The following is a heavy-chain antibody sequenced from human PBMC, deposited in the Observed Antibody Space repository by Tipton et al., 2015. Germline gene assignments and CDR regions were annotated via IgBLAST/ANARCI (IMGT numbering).Heavy chain of an antibody. D-gene: IGHD1-26*01. J-gene: IGHJ4*02. CDR2: LYNSVST. V-gene: IGHV4-4*07. Sequence: LRLSCTVSGGSITSHYWSWIRQPAGKGLEWIGRLYNSVSTDYNPSLKSRVTMSGDTSKNQFSLKLTSVTAADTAVYYCARGGVGFSGSYYLSYWGQGTLVTVSS. CDR1: GGSITSHY. CDR3: ARGGVGFSGSYYLSY.